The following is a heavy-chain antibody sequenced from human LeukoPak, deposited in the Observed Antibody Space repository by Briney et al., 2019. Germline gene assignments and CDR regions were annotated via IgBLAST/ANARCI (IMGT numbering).Heavy chain of an antibody. D-gene: IGHD3-10*01. CDR1: GFTFSSYE. V-gene: IGHV3-48*03. J-gene: IGHJ5*02. CDR2: ISSSGSTI. Sequence: GGSLRLSCAASGFTFSSYEMNWVRQAPGKGLEWVSYISSSGSTIYYADSVKGRFTISRDNAKNSLYLQMNSLRAEDTAVYYCARDTRKGSGKSWFDPWGQGTLVTVSS. CDR3: ARDTRKGSGKSWFDP.